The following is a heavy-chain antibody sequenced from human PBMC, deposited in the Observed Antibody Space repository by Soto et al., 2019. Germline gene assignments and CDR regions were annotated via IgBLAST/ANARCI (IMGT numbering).Heavy chain of an antibody. CDR3: ARGIGSDWSSWFDP. CDR1: GFSFDDYG. CDR2: INWNGDST. Sequence: GSLRLSCEASGFSFDDYGMSWVRQGPGKGLEWVSGINWNGDSTGYADSVKGRFTISRDNAKKLLYLEMNSLRAEDTALYYCARGIGSDWSSWFDPWGQGTPVTVSS. D-gene: IGHD3-9*01. V-gene: IGHV3-20*04. J-gene: IGHJ5*02.